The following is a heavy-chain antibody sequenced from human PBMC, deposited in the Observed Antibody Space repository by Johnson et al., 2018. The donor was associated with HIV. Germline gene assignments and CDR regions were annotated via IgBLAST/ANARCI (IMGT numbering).Heavy chain of an antibody. J-gene: IGHJ3*02. D-gene: IGHD5-12*01. CDR3: ARGDSYIVATDDAFDI. Sequence: EQLVESGGGLVQPGGSLRLSCAASGFTVSSNYMSWVRQAPGKGLEWVSAIGTAGDTYYPGSVQGRFTISSENAKNSLYLQMNSLRAGDTAVYYCARGDSYIVATDDAFDIWGQGTMVTVSS. CDR1: GFTVSSNY. V-gene: IGHV3-13*01. CDR2: IGTAGDT.